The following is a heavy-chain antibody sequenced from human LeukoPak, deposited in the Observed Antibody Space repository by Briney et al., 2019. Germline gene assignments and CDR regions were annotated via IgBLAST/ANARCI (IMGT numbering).Heavy chain of an antibody. D-gene: IGHD3-3*01. Sequence: PSETLSLTCTVSGGSISSYYWSWIRQPPGKGLEWIGYIYYSGSTNYNPSLKSRVTISVDTSKNQFSLKLSSVTAADTAVYYCARQGAAGVVTRFDYWGQGTLVTVSS. CDR2: IYYSGST. J-gene: IGHJ4*02. V-gene: IGHV4-59*08. CDR3: ARQGAAGVVTRFDY. CDR1: GGSISSYY.